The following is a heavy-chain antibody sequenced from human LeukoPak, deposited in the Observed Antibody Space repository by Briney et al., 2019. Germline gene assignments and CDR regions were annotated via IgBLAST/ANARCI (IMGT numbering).Heavy chain of an antibody. CDR3: ARDWYDILTGYYNDYFDY. V-gene: IGHV3-33*01. D-gene: IGHD3-9*01. CDR2: IWYDGSNK. Sequence: GGSLRLSCAASGFTFSSYGMHWVRQAPGKGLEWVAVIWYDGSNKYYADSVKGRFTISRDNSKNTLYLHMNSLRAEDTAVYYCARDWYDILTGYYNDYFDYWGQGTLVTVSS. J-gene: IGHJ4*02. CDR1: GFTFSSYG.